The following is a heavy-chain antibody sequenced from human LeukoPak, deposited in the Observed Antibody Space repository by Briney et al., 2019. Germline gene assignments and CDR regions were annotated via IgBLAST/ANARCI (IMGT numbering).Heavy chain of an antibody. V-gene: IGHV4-39*01. J-gene: IGHJ4*02. D-gene: IGHD6-19*01. CDR3: ATIAVAASDY. CDR1: GGSISSSSYY. CDR2: IYYSGST. Sequence: SETLSLTCTVSGGSISSSSYYWGWIRQPPGKGLEWIGSIYYSGSTYYNPSLKSRVTISVDTSKNQFSLKLSSVTAADTAVYYCATIAVAASDYWGQGTLVTVSS.